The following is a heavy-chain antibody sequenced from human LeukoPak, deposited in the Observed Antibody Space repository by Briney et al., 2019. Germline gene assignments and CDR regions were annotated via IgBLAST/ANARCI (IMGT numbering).Heavy chain of an antibody. CDR1: GFAVSGYW. CDR2: INQDGSEK. Sequence: AGSLRLSCAVSGFAVSGYWMSWVRQGPGKGLDWVANINQDGSEKYYVDSVKGRFTISRDNAENSLFLQMSSLRVEDTAVYYCAREWQGGIAAAGTRIEGDYWGQRTLVAVSS. J-gene: IGHJ4*02. V-gene: IGHV3-7*01. CDR3: AREWQGGIAAAGTRIEGDY. D-gene: IGHD6-13*01.